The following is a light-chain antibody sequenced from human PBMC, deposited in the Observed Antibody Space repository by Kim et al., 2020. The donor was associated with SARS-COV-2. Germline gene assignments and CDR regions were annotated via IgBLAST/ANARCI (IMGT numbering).Light chain of an antibody. J-gene: IGLJ2*01. CDR2: TDT. CDR1: SSNIEGNA. V-gene: IGLV1-44*01. CDR3: AAWDDSLNGVI. Sequence: ELTQPPSVSGTPGQRVSISCSGSSSNIEGNAVYWYQLLPGMAPKLLIYTDTQRPSGVPDRFSGSKSGTSASLAISGLQSEDEADYYCAAWDDSLNGVIFGGGTQLTVL.